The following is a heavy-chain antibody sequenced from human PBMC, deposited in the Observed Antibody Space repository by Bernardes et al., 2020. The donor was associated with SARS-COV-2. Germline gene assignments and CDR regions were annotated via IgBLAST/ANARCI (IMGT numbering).Heavy chain of an antibody. D-gene: IGHD5-18*01. CDR1: GFTFSSYW. Sequence: GGSLRLSCAASGFTFSSYWMSWVRQAPGKGLEWVANIKQDGSEKYYVDSVKGRFTISRDNAKNSLYLQMNSLRAEDTAVYYCARDSLSDSYGSMYYFDYWGQGTLVTVSS. CDR2: IKQDGSEK. J-gene: IGHJ4*02. V-gene: IGHV3-7*05. CDR3: ARDSLSDSYGSMYYFDY.